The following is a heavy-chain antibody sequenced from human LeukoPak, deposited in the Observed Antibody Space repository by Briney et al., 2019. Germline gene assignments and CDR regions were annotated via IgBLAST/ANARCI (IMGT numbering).Heavy chain of an antibody. Sequence: ETLSLTCTVSGGSISNKYWSWIRQPPGKGLEWVSSISSSSSYIYYADSVKGRFTISRDNAKNSLYLQMNSLRVEDTAVYYCARRDSSGWSFDYWGQGTLVTVSS. CDR1: GGSISNKY. CDR2: ISSSSSYI. CDR3: ARRDSSGWSFDY. V-gene: IGHV3-21*01. J-gene: IGHJ4*02. D-gene: IGHD6-19*01.